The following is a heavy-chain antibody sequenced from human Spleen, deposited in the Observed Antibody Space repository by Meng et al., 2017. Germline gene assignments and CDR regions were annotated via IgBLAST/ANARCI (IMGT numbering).Heavy chain of an antibody. CDR1: GFTFSSYW. D-gene: IGHD6-13*01. CDR3: AREIAAAGTYYYYYYGMDV. J-gene: IGHJ6*02. V-gene: IGHV3-74*01. Sequence: GESLKISCAASGFTFSSYWMHWVRQAPGKGLVWVSRINSDGSSTSYADSVKGRFTISRDNAKNTLYLQMNSLRAEDTAVYYCAREIAAAGTYYYYYYGMDVWGQGTTVTVSS. CDR2: INSDGSST.